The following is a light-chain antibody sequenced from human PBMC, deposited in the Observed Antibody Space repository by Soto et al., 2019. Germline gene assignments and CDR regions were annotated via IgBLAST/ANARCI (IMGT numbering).Light chain of an antibody. Sequence: AIRMTQSPSSLSASTGDRVTITCRASQGISSYLAWYQQKPGKAPKLLIYAASTLQSGVPSRFRGSGSGTEFNPPLRRLAAEEFATYYWQKEYSYPYTFGQGTKLEIK. CDR2: AAS. V-gene: IGKV1-8*01. CDR3: QKEYSYPYT. J-gene: IGKJ2*01. CDR1: QGISSY.